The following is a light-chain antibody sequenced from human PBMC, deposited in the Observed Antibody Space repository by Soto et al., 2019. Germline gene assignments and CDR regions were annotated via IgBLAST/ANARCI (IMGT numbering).Light chain of an antibody. J-gene: IGKJ4*01. CDR2: GAS. Sequence: EIVMTQSPATLSVSPGERATLSCRASQSVSSNLAWYQQKPGQAPRLLIYGASTRATGIPARFSGSGSGTEFTLTISSLQSEECAVYYCQQYNNWLALTFGGGTKV. CDR1: QSVSSN. CDR3: QQYNNWLALT. V-gene: IGKV3-15*01.